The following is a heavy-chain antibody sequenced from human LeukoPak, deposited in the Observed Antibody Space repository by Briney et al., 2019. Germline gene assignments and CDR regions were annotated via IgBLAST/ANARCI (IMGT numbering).Heavy chain of an antibody. J-gene: IGHJ4*02. CDR3: ARAGLGAAADV. V-gene: IGHV3-33*01. CDR1: GFTFSYYG. Sequence: PGRSLRHSCAVSGFTFSYYGMHWVRQAPGKGLEWVALIWSDGSNKYYADSVKDRFTISRDNSKNTLYLQMNSLRADDTAIYYCARAGLGAAADVWGQGTLVTVSS. D-gene: IGHD6-13*01. CDR2: IWSDGSNK.